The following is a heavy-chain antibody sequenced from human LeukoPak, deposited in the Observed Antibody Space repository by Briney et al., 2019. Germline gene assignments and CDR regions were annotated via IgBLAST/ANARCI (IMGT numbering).Heavy chain of an antibody. Sequence: GGSLRLSCAASGFTFSDYYMTWIRQAPGKGLEYVSYISTSSGYTNYADSVKGRFTISRDNAKNSLYLQMNSLRAEDTAMYYCARGYSYGDYWGQGTLVTVSS. CDR2: ISTSSGYT. V-gene: IGHV3-11*06. CDR1: GFTFSDYY. D-gene: IGHD5-18*01. J-gene: IGHJ4*02. CDR3: ARGYSYGDY.